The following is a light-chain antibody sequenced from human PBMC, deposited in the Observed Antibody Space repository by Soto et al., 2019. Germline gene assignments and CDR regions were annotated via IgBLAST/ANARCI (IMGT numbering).Light chain of an antibody. V-gene: IGKV1-39*01. J-gene: IGKJ1*01. CDR2: GAS. CDR1: QSISSF. Sequence: DIQMTQSPSSLSASVGDRVTITCRPSQSISSFLNWYQQKPGKSPSLLIHGASRLQSGVPPRFSGRGSGTEFTLTITSLQPEDFATYYCQQSFITPRTFGQGTKVEI. CDR3: QQSFITPRT.